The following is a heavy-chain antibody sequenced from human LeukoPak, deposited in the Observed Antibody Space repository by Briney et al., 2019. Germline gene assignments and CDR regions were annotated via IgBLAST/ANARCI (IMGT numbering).Heavy chain of an antibody. J-gene: IGHJ4*02. D-gene: IGHD3-10*01. CDR2: IYYSGST. Sequence: MTSETLSLTCTVSGGSISSYYWSWIRQPPGKGLEWIGYIYYSGSTNYNPSLKSRVTISVDTSKNQFSLKLSSVTAADTAVYYCARGLPTSSHYYGSGSNFDYWGQGTLVTVSS. CDR1: GGSISSYY. CDR3: ARGLPTSSHYYGSGSNFDY. V-gene: IGHV4-59*12.